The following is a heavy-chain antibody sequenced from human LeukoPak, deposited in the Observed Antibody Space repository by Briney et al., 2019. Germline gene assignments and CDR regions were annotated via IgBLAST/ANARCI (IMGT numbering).Heavy chain of an antibody. CDR1: GGSISSSRYY. Sequence: SETLSLTCTVSGGSISSSRYYWGWIRQPPGKGLEWIGDIYYSGSTYYNPSLKSRVTISVDMSKNQFSLKLSSVTATDTAVYYCARQHYYDTSGYYSYWGQGTLVTVSS. D-gene: IGHD3-22*01. V-gene: IGHV4-39*01. CDR3: ARQHYYDTSGYYSY. J-gene: IGHJ4*02. CDR2: IYYSGST.